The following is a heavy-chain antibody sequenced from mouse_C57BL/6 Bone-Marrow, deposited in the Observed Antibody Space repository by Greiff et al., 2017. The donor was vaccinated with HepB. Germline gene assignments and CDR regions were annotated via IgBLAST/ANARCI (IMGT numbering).Heavy chain of an antibody. CDR2: SRNKANDYTT. CDR3: ARDARAYGYDGFAY. V-gene: IGHV7-1*01. Sequence: EVQVVESGGGLVQSGRSLRLSCATSGFTFSDFYMEWVRQAPGKGLEWIAASRNKANDYTTEYSASVKGRFIVSRDTSQSILYLQMNALRAEDTAIYYCARDARAYGYDGFAYWGQGTLVTVSA. J-gene: IGHJ3*01. CDR1: GFTFSDFY. D-gene: IGHD2-2*01.